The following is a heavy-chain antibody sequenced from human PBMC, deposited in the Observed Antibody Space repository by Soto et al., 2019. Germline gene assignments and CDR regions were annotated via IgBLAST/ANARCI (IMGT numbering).Heavy chain of an antibody. Sequence: GGSLRLSCAACGFTFSSNWMHWVRQAPGKGLVSVSRINPDGTTINYADSVKGRFTISRDNAKNTLYLQTNSLRAENTVVYYCAGATHYRFEYWGQGTPVTVSS. V-gene: IGHV3-74*01. CDR3: AGATHYRFEY. CDR2: INPDGTTI. J-gene: IGHJ4*02. D-gene: IGHD2-15*01. CDR1: GFTFSSNW.